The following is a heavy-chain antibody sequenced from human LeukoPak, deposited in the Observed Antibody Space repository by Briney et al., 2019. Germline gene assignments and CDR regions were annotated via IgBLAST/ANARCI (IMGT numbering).Heavy chain of an antibody. CDR1: GYTFTNNA. Sequence: ASVKVSCKASGYTFTNNAMMWVRQAPGQGLEWMGWINTDTENPTYARGVPGRFVFSLDTSVSTAYLHITSLKAEDTAVYYCARGKNYFSGSGYYMDVWGKGTTVTVSS. CDR3: ARGKNYFSGSGYYMDV. J-gene: IGHJ6*03. D-gene: IGHD3-10*01. CDR2: INTDTENP. V-gene: IGHV7-4-1*02.